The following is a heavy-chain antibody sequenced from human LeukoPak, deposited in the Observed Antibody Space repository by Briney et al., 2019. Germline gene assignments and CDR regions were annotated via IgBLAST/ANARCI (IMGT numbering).Heavy chain of an antibody. Sequence: GGSLRLSCAASGFTFSNYWVHWVRQAPGMGLVWVSRINPDGTTTSYADSVKGRFTISRDNAKSTLYLQMNSLRAEDTAVYYCARGYSGSYRIDYWGQGTLVTVSS. CDR2: INPDGTTT. CDR3: ARGYSGSYRIDY. D-gene: IGHD1-26*01. CDR1: GFTFSNYW. V-gene: IGHV3-74*01. J-gene: IGHJ4*02.